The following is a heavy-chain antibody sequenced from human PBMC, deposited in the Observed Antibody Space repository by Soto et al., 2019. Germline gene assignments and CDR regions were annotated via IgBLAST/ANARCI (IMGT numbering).Heavy chain of an antibody. CDR3: ARGLSRRSNLGYFDY. D-gene: IGHD4-4*01. V-gene: IGHV4-30-2*01. Sequence: SETLSLTCAVSGGSISSGGYSWSWIRQPPGKGLEWIGYIYHSGSTYYNPSLKSRVTISVDRSKNQFSLKLSSVTAADTAVYYCARGLSRRSNLGYFDYWGQGTLVTVSS. CDR1: GGSISSGGYS. J-gene: IGHJ4*02. CDR2: IYHSGST.